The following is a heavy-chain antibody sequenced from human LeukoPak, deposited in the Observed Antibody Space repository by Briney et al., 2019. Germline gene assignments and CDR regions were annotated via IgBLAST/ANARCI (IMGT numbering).Heavy chain of an antibody. CDR1: GFTFSNAW. CDR3: TTAYYYGSGSPRVY. J-gene: IGHJ4*02. D-gene: IGHD3-10*01. Sequence: PGGSLRLSCAASGFTFSNAWMSLVRQAPGKGLEWVGRIKSKTDGGTTDYAAPVKGRFTTSRDDSKNTLYLQMNSLKTEDTAVYSCTTAYYYGSGSPRVYWGQGTLVTVSS. CDR2: IKSKTDGGTT. V-gene: IGHV3-15*01.